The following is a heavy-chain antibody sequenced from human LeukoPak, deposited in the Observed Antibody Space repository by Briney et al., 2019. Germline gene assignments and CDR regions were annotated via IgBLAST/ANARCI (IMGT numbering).Heavy chain of an antibody. CDR2: VFCSGSA. V-gene: IGHV4-59*01. Sequence: SETLSLTCTVSGDSISNLYWSWIRQSPGKGLEWIGNVFCSGSANYNPSLKSRVTISVDTSKNQFSLKLSSVTAADTAVYYCARGPDTSTWYYYYMDVWGKGTTVTVSS. CDR1: GDSISNLY. CDR3: ARGPDTSTWYYYYMDV. D-gene: IGHD6-13*01. J-gene: IGHJ6*03.